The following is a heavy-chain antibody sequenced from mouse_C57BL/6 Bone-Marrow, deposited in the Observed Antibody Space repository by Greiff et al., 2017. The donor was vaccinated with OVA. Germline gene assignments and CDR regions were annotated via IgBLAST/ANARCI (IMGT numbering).Heavy chain of an antibody. J-gene: IGHJ1*03. V-gene: IGHV10-3*01. Sequence: GGGLVQPKGSLKLPCAASGFTFNTYAMHWVRQAPGKGLEWVARIRSKSSNYATYYADSVKDRFTISRDDSQSLLYLQMNNLNTEDTAMYYCVRDFPGTTVVAHYWYFDVWGTGTTVTVSS. CDR1: GFTFNTYA. D-gene: IGHD1-1*01. CDR2: IRSKSSNYAT. CDR3: VRDFPGTTVVAHYWYFDV.